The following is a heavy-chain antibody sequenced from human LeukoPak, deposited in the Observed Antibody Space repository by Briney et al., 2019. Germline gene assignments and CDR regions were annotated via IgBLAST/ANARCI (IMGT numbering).Heavy chain of an antibody. CDR1: GFTFSSYS. Sequence: GGSLRLSCAASGFTFSSYSMNWVRQAPGKGLEWASSISSSSSYIYYADSVKGRFTISRDNAKNSLYLQMNSLRAEDTAVYYCARAPTAAAGFLSWFGPWGQGALVTVSS. D-gene: IGHD6-13*01. V-gene: IGHV3-21*01. CDR2: ISSSSSYI. CDR3: ARAPTAAAGFLSWFGP. J-gene: IGHJ5*02.